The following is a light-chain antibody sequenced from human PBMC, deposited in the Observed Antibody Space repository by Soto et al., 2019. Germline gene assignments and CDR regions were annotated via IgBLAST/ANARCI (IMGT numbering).Light chain of an antibody. CDR3: ISYKTDDTFV. Sequence: QSALTQPASVSGSPGQSITISCTGTSSDVGGYNYVSWYQQQSGKAPKLMIHEVSNRPSGVSNRFSGSKSGNTASLTISGLQADDEAEYFCISYKTDDTFVFGTGTKVTVL. CDR2: EVS. CDR1: SSDVGGYNY. V-gene: IGLV2-14*01. J-gene: IGLJ1*01.